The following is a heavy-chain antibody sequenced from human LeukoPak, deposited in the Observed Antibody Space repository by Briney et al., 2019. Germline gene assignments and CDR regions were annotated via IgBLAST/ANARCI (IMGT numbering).Heavy chain of an antibody. V-gene: IGHV3-53*05. Sequence: PGGSLRLSCAASGFTVSSSYMSWVRQAPGKGLEWVSVIYSGGVTYYADSVKGRFTISRDNSKNTLYLQMNSLRAEDTAVYYCAKVPDGYSYGLDYWGQGTLVTVSS. CDR3: AKVPDGYSYGLDY. CDR2: IYSGGVT. J-gene: IGHJ4*02. CDR1: GFTVSSSY. D-gene: IGHD5-18*01.